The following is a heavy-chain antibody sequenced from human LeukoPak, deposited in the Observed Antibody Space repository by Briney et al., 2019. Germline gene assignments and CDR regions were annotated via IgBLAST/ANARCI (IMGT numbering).Heavy chain of an antibody. Sequence: ASVKVSCEASGYTFTGYYMHWVRQAPGKGLEWMGGFDPEDGETIYAQKFQGRVTMTEDTSTDTAYMELSSLRSEDTAVYYCATGGYSYGALDYWGQGTLVTVSS. V-gene: IGHV1-24*01. CDR3: ATGGYSYGALDY. J-gene: IGHJ4*02. CDR1: GYTFTGYY. CDR2: FDPEDGET. D-gene: IGHD5-18*01.